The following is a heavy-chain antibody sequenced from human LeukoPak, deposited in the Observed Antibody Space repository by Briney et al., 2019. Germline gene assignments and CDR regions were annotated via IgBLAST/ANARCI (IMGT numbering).Heavy chain of an antibody. CDR3: ARAIAQLGAQAHLDY. CDR2: IYTSGST. V-gene: IGHV4-4*07. J-gene: IGHJ4*02. CDR1: GGSISSYY. Sequence: PSETLSLTCTVSGGSISSYYWSWIRQPAGKGLEWIGRIYTSGSTNYNPSLKSRVTMSVDTSKNQFSLKLSSVTAADTAVYYCARAIAQLGAQAHLDYWGQGTLVTVSP. D-gene: IGHD1-26*01.